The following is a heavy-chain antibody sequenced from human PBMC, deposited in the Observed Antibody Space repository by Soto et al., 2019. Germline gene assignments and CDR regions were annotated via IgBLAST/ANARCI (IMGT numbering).Heavy chain of an antibody. CDR1: GYSFTSYW. D-gene: IGHD3-10*01. CDR2: IYPGDYDT. Sequence: GESLKISCKGSGYSFTSYWIGWVRQMPGKGLEWMGIIYPGDYDTRYSPSFQGQVTISADKSISTAYLQWSSLKASDTAMYYCAGGGVRGVITRTRDYYGMDVWGQGTTITVSS. CDR3: AGGGVRGVITRTRDYYGMDV. V-gene: IGHV5-51*06. J-gene: IGHJ6*02.